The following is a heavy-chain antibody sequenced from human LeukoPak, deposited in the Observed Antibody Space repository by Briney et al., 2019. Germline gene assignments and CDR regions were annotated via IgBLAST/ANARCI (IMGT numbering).Heavy chain of an antibody. D-gene: IGHD2-2*01. Sequence: SETLSLTCPGSRGSISSYYWSWIRQPPGKGLEWIGYIYYSGSTNYNPSLKSLVTISVDTSKNQFSLKLSSVTAADTAVYYCASYTTSRYCSSTSCYLAFDIWGQGTMVTVSS. J-gene: IGHJ3*02. CDR3: ASYTTSRYCSSTSCYLAFDI. CDR1: RGSISSYY. CDR2: IYYSGST. V-gene: IGHV4-59*01.